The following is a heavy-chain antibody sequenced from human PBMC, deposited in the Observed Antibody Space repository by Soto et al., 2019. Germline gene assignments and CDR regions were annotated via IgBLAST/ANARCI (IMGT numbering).Heavy chain of an antibody. CDR1: GGSFSGYY. CDR3: ARHHNWGEDY. V-gene: IGHV4-34*01. J-gene: IGHJ4*02. Sequence: SETLSLTCAVYGGSFSGYYWSWIRQPPGKGLEWIGEINHSGSTNYNPSLKSRVTISVDTSKNQFSLKLSSVTAADTAVYYCARHHNWGEDYWGQGTLVTVSS. CDR2: INHSGST. D-gene: IGHD7-27*01.